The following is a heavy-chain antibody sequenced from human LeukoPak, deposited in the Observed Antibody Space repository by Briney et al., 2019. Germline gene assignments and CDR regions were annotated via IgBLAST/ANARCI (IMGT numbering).Heavy chain of an antibody. CDR1: GFTFSSYS. CDR3: ASGADILTGYYGY. CDR2: ISSSSSYI. V-gene: IGHV3-21*01. J-gene: IGHJ4*02. Sequence: GGSLRLSCAASGFTFSSYSMNWVRQAPGKGLEWVSSISSSSSYIYYADSVKGRFTISRDNAKNLLYLQMNSLRAEDTAVYYCASGADILTGYYGYWGQGTLVTVSS. D-gene: IGHD3-9*01.